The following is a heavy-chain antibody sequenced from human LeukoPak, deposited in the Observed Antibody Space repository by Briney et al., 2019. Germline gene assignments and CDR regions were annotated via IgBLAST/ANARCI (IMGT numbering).Heavy chain of an antibody. CDR1: GGSFSGYY. Sequence: SETLSLTCAVYGGSFSGYYWSWIRQPPGKGLEWTGEINHSGSTNYNPSLKSRVTISVDTSKNQFSLKLSSVTAADTAVYYCARGPQITTPIFGVVIIRCWFDPWGQGTLVTVSS. V-gene: IGHV4-34*01. J-gene: IGHJ5*02. CDR2: INHSGST. D-gene: IGHD3-3*01. CDR3: ARGPQITTPIFGVVIIRCWFDP.